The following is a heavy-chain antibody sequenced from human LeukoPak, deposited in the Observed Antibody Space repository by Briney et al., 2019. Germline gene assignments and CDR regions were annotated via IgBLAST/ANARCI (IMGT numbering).Heavy chain of an antibody. V-gene: IGHV5-51*01. CDR2: IYPGDSDT. J-gene: IGHJ6*03. CDR1: GYSFTSYW. Sequence: GESLKISCKGSGYSFTSYWIGWVRQMPGKGLEGMGIIYPGDSDTRYSPSFQGQVTISADKSISTAYLQWSSLRASDTAIYYCARIKDYYMDVWGKGTTVTVSS. CDR3: ARIKDYYMDV.